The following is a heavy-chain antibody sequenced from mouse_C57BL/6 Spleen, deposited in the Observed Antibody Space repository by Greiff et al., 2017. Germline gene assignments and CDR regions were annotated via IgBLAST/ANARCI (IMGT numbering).Heavy chain of an antibody. CDR2: ISSGSSTI. D-gene: IGHD1-1*01. V-gene: IGHV5-17*01. CDR1: GFTFSDYG. CDR3: ATGSSVRWYFEV. Sequence: EVKLVESGGGLVKPGGSLKLSCAASGFTFSDYGMHWVRQAPEKGLEWVAYISSGSSTIYYADTVKGRFTISRDNAKNTLFLQMTSLGSEDTAMYYCATGSSVRWYFEVWGTGTTVTVSS. J-gene: IGHJ1*03.